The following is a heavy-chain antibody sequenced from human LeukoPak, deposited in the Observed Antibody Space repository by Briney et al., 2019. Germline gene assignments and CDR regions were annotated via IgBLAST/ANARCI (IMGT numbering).Heavy chain of an antibody. D-gene: IGHD3-16*01. CDR1: GGSTGGDY. CDR2: VYYSGVT. J-gene: IGHJ3*02. Sequence: SETLSLTCTVSGGSTGGDYWSWIRQPPGKGLEWIAYVYYSGVTSYNPSLKSRVAISIDTSKNQFSLNLSSVTAADTAVYYCARITPTEGGGAFDIWGQGTMVTVSS. V-gene: IGHV4-59*08. CDR3: ARITPTEGGGAFDI.